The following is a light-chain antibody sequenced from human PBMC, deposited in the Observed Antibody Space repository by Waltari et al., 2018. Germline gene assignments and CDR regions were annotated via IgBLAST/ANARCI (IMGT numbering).Light chain of an antibody. J-gene: IGKJ5*01. Sequence: EIVMTQSPATLSVSPGERVTLSCRASQSVSSSLAWYQQKPGQAPRLLIYGASTRATGIPARFRCSGSRTEFTLTIDSLQSEDFAIYYCQQYNNWPPITFGQGTRLDIK. CDR3: QQYNNWPPIT. CDR1: QSVSSS. CDR2: GAS. V-gene: IGKV3-15*01.